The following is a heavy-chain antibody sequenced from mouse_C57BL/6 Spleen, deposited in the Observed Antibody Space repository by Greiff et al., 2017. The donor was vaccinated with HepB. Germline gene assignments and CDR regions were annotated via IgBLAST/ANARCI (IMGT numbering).Heavy chain of an antibody. V-gene: IGHV1-81*01. J-gene: IGHJ4*01. CDR1: GYTFTSYG. CDR3: VLGDYLYAMDY. Sequence: QVQLQQSGAELARPGASVKLSCKASGYTFTSYGISWVKQRTGQGLEWIGEIYPRSGNTYYNEKFKGKATLTADKSSSTAYMELRSLKSEDSAVYFCVLGDYLYAMDYWGQVTSVTVSS. D-gene: IGHD2-4*01. CDR2: IYPRSGNT.